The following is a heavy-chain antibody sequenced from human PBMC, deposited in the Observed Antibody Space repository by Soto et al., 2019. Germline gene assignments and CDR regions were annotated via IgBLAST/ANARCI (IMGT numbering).Heavy chain of an antibody. CDR1: GFTFSDSW. CDR3: VRGGSNYAS. D-gene: IGHD4-4*01. J-gene: IGHJ5*02. V-gene: IGHV3-7*01. CDR2: IKPDESEK. Sequence: EVQLVESGGGLVQPGGSLRLSCTASGFTFSDSWMTWVRQAPGKGLEWVARIKPDESEKKYADSVKGRFSISRDNAKNSIYLQMGSARGEDTAVYYCVRGGSNYASWGQGTLVTVSS.